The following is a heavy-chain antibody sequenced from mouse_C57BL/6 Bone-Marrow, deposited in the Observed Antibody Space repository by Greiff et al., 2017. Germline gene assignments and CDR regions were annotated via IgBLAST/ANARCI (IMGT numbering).Heavy chain of an antibody. CDR2: ISYDGSN. CDR3: STYGPTGY. V-gene: IGHV3-6*01. CDR1: GYSITSGYY. Sequence: DVQLVESGPGLVKPSQSLSLTCSVTGYSITSGYYWNWIRQLPGNKLEWVGYISYDGSNNYNATVNKRISTMRDTSKNQSFLKLNSGPTEDTATYYCSTYGPTGYWGQGTTLTVSS. D-gene: IGHD2-10*02. J-gene: IGHJ2*01.